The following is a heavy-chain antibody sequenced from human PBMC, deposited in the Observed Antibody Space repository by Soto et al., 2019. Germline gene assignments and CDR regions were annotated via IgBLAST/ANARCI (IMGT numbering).Heavy chain of an antibody. CDR3: ARARMYSGAYHDY. CDR2: ITPYNGNA. CDR1: GYTFSNFG. V-gene: IGHV1-18*04. Sequence: QVQLVQSGPEVESPGASVKVSCKASGYTFSNFGINWVRQAPGQGLEWMGWITPYNGNANYAQKHQDRLTITTDTSTNTAYLELSSLRSDDTAVYFCARARMYSGAYHDYWGQGTLVTVSS. J-gene: IGHJ4*02. D-gene: IGHD1-26*01.